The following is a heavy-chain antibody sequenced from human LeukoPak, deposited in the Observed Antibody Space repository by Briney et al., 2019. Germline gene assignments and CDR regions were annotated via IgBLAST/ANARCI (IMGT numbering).Heavy chain of an antibody. V-gene: IGHV3-7*01. J-gene: IGHJ4*02. CDR1: AFTFSSYW. Sequence: PGGSLRLSCAASAFTFSSYWMTWVRQAPGKGLEWVANIKEEGSEKYYVDSVKGRFTISRDNAKNSLYLQMNSLRAEDTAVYYCARGGYSSSWYISRDYWGQGTLVTVSS. D-gene: IGHD6-13*01. CDR2: IKEEGSEK. CDR3: ARGGYSSSWYISRDY.